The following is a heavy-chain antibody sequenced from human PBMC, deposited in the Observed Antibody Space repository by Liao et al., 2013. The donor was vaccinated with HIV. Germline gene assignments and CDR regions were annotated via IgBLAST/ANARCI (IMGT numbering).Heavy chain of an antibody. J-gene: IGHJ3*02. CDR1: GGAVSNYY. D-gene: IGHD2-8*02. V-gene: IGHV4-4*07. Sequence: QVRLQESGPGLVIPSETLTLTCNVSGGAVSNYYWSWVRQSADKRLEWIGRVYSSGSTNYNPSLKSRVTMSMDTSNNQFTLRLTSVTAADTAVYYCARDHFDGTAKAHAFDIWGQGTLVTVSS. CDR3: ARDHFDGTAKAHAFDI. CDR2: VYSSGST.